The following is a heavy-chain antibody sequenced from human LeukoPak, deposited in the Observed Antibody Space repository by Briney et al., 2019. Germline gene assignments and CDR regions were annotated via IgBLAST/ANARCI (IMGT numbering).Heavy chain of an antibody. CDR3: AISRHGPFDPFDI. D-gene: IGHD5-24*01. J-gene: IGHJ3*02. CDR2: IYSGGST. Sequence: GGSLRLSCAASGFTVSSNFMSWVRQAPGKGLEWVSVIYSGGSTYADPVKGRFTISRDNSKNTLYLQINSLRTDDTAVYSCAISRHGPFDPFDIWGQGTMVTVSS. V-gene: IGHV3-53*05. CDR1: GFTVSSNF.